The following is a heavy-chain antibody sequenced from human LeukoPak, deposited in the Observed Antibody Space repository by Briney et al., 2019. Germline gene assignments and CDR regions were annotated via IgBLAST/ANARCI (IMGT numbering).Heavy chain of an antibody. D-gene: IGHD6-6*01. CDR3: ARGPYSSSSWFDP. CDR1: GGSFSGYY. CDR2: IYYSGST. Sequence: SETLSLTCAVYGGSFSGYYWSWIRQPPGKGLEWIGYIYYSGSTNYNPSLKSRVTISVDTSKNQFSLKLSSVTAADTAVYYCARGPYSSSSWFDPWGQGTLVTVSS. V-gene: IGHV4-59*01. J-gene: IGHJ5*02.